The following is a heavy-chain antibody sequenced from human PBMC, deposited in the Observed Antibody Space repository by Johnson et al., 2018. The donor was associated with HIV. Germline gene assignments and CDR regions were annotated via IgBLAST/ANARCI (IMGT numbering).Heavy chain of an antibody. J-gene: IGHJ3*02. D-gene: IGHD6-19*01. CDR1: GFTISSYD. Sequence: VQLVESGGGLVKPGGSLRLSCAASGFTISSYDIHWVRQITGKSLEWVSAIGAAGEAYYPGSVKGRFSISRENAKNSVYLHLNDLRAGDTAMFYCARRRPGSASYSDPFDIWGQGTMVTVSS. CDR3: ARRRPGSASYSDPFDI. V-gene: IGHV3-13*01. CDR2: IGAAGEA.